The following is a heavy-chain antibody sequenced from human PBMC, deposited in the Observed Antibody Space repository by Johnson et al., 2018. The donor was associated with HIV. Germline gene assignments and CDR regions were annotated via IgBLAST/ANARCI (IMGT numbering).Heavy chain of an antibody. Sequence: VQLVESGGGVVQPGGSLRLSCAASGFTFSSYGMHWVRQAPGKGLERVAFIRYDGSNKYYADSVKGRFTISRDNFKNTLDLQMNSLRDEDTAVYYCATGVGAKTLTDAFDIWGQGTMVTVSS. D-gene: IGHD1-26*01. CDR2: IRYDGSNK. V-gene: IGHV3-30*02. J-gene: IGHJ3*02. CDR1: GFTFSSYG. CDR3: ATGVGAKTLTDAFDI.